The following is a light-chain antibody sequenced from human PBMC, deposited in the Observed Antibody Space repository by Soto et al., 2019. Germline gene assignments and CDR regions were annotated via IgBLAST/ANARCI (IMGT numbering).Light chain of an antibody. J-gene: IGKJ2*01. Sequence: DIQMTQSPSSLSASVGDRVAITCRTSQSIANYLNWYQQKPGKAPNLLIYGASSLQSGVPSRFSGSGSGTDFTLTISSLQPADFATYYCQQSYSMPYTFGQGTKLEIK. CDR2: GAS. V-gene: IGKV1-39*01. CDR1: QSIANY. CDR3: QQSYSMPYT.